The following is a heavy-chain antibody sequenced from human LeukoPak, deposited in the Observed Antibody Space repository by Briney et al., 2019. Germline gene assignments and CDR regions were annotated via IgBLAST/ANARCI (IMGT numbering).Heavy chain of an antibody. J-gene: IGHJ6*02. CDR1: GGTFSSYA. D-gene: IGHD3-16*01. CDR3: AEGKGGYYYYGMDV. CDR2: IIPILGIA. Sequence: GASVKVSCKASGGTFSSYAISWVRQAPGQGLEWMGRIIPILGIANYAQKFQGRVTITADKSTSTAYMELSSLRSEDTAVYYCAEGKGGYYYYGMDVWGQGTTVTVSS. V-gene: IGHV1-69*04.